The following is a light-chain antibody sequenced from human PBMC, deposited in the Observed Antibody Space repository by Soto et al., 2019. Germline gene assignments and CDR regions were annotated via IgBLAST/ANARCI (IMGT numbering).Light chain of an antibody. CDR3: QQFTSYSSLT. Sequence: AIQMTQSPSSLSASVGDRVTITCRASQGIRNDLGWYQQKPGKAPKLLIYAASSLQSGVPSRFSGSGSGTDFTLTISSLQPEDFATYYCQQFTSYSSLTFGPGTKVHIK. CDR1: QGIRND. J-gene: IGKJ3*01. V-gene: IGKV1-6*01. CDR2: AAS.